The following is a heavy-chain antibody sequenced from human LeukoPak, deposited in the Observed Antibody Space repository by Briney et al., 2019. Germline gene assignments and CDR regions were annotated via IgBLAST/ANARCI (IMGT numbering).Heavy chain of an antibody. V-gene: IGHV3-74*01. Sequence: GGSLRLSCAASGFAFSSNWMHWVRQTPGKGLVWVSRINSGGSGTSYAASVKGRFTISRDNAKNSLYLQMNSLRAEDTAVYYCARDIYSSSWLNWFDPWGQGTLVTVSS. J-gene: IGHJ5*02. D-gene: IGHD6-13*01. CDR2: INSGGSGT. CDR3: ARDIYSSSWLNWFDP. CDR1: GFAFSSNW.